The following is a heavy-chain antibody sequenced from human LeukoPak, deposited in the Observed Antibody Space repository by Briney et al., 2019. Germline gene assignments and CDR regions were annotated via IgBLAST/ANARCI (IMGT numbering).Heavy chain of an antibody. D-gene: IGHD2-2*01. CDR2: IYYIGST. V-gene: IGHV4-59*01. Sequence: TSETLSLTCTVSGGSISSYYWSWIRQPPGKGLEWIGYIYYIGSTNYNPSLKSRVTISVDTSKNQFSLKLSSVTAADTAVYYCARGLGYCSSTSCLYYYMDVWGKGTTVTVSS. CDR3: ARGLGYCSSTSCLYYYMDV. J-gene: IGHJ6*03. CDR1: GGSISSYY.